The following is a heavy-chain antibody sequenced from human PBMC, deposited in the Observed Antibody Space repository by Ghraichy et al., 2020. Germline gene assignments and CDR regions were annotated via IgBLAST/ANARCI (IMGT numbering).Heavy chain of an antibody. J-gene: IGHJ3*02. D-gene: IGHD3-22*01. Sequence: GGSLRLSCAASGFTFSSYSRNWVRQAPGKGLEWVSYSSSSSSTIYYADSVKGRFTISRDNAKNSLYLQMNSLRDEDTAVYYCSREKYYYDSSDGFDIWGQGTMVTVSS. V-gene: IGHV3-48*02. CDR3: SREKYYYDSSDGFDI. CDR2: SSSSSSTI. CDR1: GFTFSSYS.